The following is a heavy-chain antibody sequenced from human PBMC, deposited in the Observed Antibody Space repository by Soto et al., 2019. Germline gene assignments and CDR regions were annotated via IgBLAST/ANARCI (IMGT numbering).Heavy chain of an antibody. V-gene: IGHV4-38-2*01. CDR3: ARWRNDCSTTSCYHFDY. CDR2: IYHSGTT. D-gene: IGHD2-2*01. Sequence: PSETLSLTCAVSDFSISGGHYWGWIRQPPGKGLEWIGSIYHSGTTYNNPSLKSRVTMSVDKSKNQFSLKLSSVTAADTAVYYCARWRNDCSTTSCYHFDYWGQGTLVTVSS. CDR1: DFSISGGHY. J-gene: IGHJ4*02.